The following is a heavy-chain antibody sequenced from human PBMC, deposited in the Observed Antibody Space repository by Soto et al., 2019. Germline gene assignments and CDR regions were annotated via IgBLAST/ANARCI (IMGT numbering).Heavy chain of an antibody. Sequence: PGGSLRLSCTASGFTFGDYAMSWFRQAPGKGLEWVGFIRSKAYGGTTEYAASVKGRFTISRDDSKSIAYLQMNSLKTEDTAVYYCTREPSVYDIIDPTNNFFDPCRNGTLLTAAS. CDR1: GFTFGDYA. D-gene: IGHD3-9*01. CDR2: IRSKAYGGTT. J-gene: IGHJ5*02. CDR3: TREPSVYDIIDPTNNFFDP. V-gene: IGHV3-49*03.